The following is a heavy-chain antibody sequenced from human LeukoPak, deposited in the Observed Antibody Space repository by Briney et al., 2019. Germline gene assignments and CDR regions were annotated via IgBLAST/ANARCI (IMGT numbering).Heavy chain of an antibody. Sequence: SQTLSLTCTVSGGSISSGGYYWSWIRQHPGKGLEWIGYIYYSGSTYYNPSLKSRVTISVDTSKNQFSLKLSSVTAADTAVYYCAKDRSGTHPLDFDYWGQGTLVTVSS. CDR3: AKDRSGTHPLDFDY. CDR2: IYYSGST. CDR1: GGSISSGGYY. J-gene: IGHJ4*02. D-gene: IGHD1-26*01. V-gene: IGHV4-31*03.